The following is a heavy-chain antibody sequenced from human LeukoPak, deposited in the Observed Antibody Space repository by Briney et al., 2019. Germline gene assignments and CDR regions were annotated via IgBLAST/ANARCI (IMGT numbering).Heavy chain of an antibody. CDR2: IKADGSEK. CDR3: ARYPPVDY. V-gene: IGHV3-7*01. CDR1: GFTFSSYW. Sequence: GGSLRLSCAASGFTFSSYWMTWVRQTPEKGLEWVANIKADGSEKYYLESVKGRFTISRDNARKLVYLQMNSLEVEDTAVYYCARYPPVDYWGQGALVAVSS. J-gene: IGHJ4*02.